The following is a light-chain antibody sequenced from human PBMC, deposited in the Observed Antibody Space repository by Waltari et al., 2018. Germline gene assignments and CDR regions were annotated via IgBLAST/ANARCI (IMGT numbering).Light chain of an antibody. CDR1: ESISIW. Sequence: DIQMTQSPSTLSASVGHQVTITCRAKESISIWLAWYQHKPGTAPKLLIYRASTLERGVPSRFSGAGSGTEFTLTISSLQPDDFATYYCQQYDSESYTFGQGTKLEIK. V-gene: IGKV1-5*03. CDR2: RAS. J-gene: IGKJ2*01. CDR3: QQYDSESYT.